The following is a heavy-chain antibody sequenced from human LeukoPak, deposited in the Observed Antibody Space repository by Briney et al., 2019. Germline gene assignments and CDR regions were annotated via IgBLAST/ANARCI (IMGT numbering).Heavy chain of an antibody. CDR2: IKKTGSET. J-gene: IGHJ4*02. CDR3: AREDGYCSGGNCYSYFDS. Sequence: GGSLRLSCAASGFTFSHFWMSWVRQAPGKGLEWVAYIKKTGSETYYVDSVKGRFTITRDNTRNSLFLQMYSLRAEDTAVYFCAREDGYCSGGNCYSYFDSWGQGTMVTVSS. CDR1: GFTFSHFW. D-gene: IGHD2-15*01. V-gene: IGHV3-7*01.